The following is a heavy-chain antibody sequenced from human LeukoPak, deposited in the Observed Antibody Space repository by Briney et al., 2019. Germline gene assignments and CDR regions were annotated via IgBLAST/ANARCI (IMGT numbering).Heavy chain of an antibody. Sequence: GGSLRLSCAASGFTFSSYSMNWVRQAPGKGLEWVSSISSSSSYIYYADSVKGRFTISRDNAKNSLYLQMNSLRAEDTAVYYCAKEWGLQLVPAAIEDYYYYGMDVWGQGTTVTVSS. D-gene: IGHD2-2*02. CDR1: GFTFSSYS. CDR2: ISSSSSYI. J-gene: IGHJ6*02. V-gene: IGHV3-21*01. CDR3: AKEWGLQLVPAAIEDYYYYGMDV.